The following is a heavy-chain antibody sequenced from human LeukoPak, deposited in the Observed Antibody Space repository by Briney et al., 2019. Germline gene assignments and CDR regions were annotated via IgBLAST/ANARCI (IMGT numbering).Heavy chain of an antibody. CDR2: INHSGST. V-gene: IGHV4-34*01. J-gene: IGHJ4*02. CDR1: GGSFSGYY. CDR3: ARDRGIRGIFDY. D-gene: IGHD3-10*01. Sequence: QASETLSLTCAVYGGSFSGYYWSWIRQPPGKGLEWIGEINHSGSTNYSPSLKSRVTISVDTSKNQFSLKLSSVTAADTAVYYCARDRGIRGIFDYWGQGILVTVSS.